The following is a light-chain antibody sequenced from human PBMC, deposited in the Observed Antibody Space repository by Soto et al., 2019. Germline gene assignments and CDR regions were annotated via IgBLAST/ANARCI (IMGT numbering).Light chain of an antibody. J-gene: IGKJ1*01. Sequence: DIQMTQSPSTLSASVGDRVTITCRASQSISAWLAWYQQKPGKAPKLLIYKAFSLESGVPSRFSGSGSGTEFTLTISSLQPDDFEPYYCQPYNSDSRTFGQGTKVEIK. CDR2: KAF. V-gene: IGKV1-5*03. CDR1: QSISAW. CDR3: QPYNSDSRT.